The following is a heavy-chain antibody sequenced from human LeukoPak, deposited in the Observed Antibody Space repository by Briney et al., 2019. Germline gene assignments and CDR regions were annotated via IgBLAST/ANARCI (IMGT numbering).Heavy chain of an antibody. V-gene: IGHV3-7*01. CDR3: ARDSLYDSSGYSPKFDY. Sequence: GGSLRLSCAASGFTFSSYWMSWVRQAPGKGLEWVANIKQDGSEKYYVDSEKGRFTISRDNAKNSLYLQMNSLRAEDTAVYYCARDSLYDSSGYSPKFDYWGQGTLVTVSS. D-gene: IGHD3-22*01. CDR2: IKQDGSEK. CDR1: GFTFSSYW. J-gene: IGHJ4*02.